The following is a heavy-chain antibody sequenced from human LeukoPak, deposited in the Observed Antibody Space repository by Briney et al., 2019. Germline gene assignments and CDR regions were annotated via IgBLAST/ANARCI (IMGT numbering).Heavy chain of an antibody. CDR1: GYSFTSYW. D-gene: IGHD3-3*01. CDR3: ARPKRHYYFWSGYFMGAFDI. V-gene: IGHV5-51*01. CDR2: IYPGDSDT. J-gene: IGHJ3*02. Sequence: GESLKISCKGSGYSFTSYWIGWVRQMPGKGLEWMGIIYPGDSDTRYSPSFQGQVTISADKSISTAYLQWSSLKASDTAMYYCARPKRHYYFWSGYFMGAFDIWGQGTMVTVSS.